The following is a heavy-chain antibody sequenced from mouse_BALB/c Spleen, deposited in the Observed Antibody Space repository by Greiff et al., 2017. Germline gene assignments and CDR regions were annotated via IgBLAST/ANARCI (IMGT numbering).Heavy chain of an antibody. CDR2: VNPYNGGT. CDR3: ARYGYYTWFAY. CDR1: GYTFTDYY. V-gene: IGHV1-19*01. J-gene: IGHJ3*01. Sequence: VQLKQSGPELVKPGASVKMSCKASGYTFTDYYMDWVKQSHGESFEWIGRVNPYNGGTSYNQKFKGKATLTVDKSSSTAYMELNSLTSEDSAVYYCARYGYYTWFAYWGQGTLVTVSA. D-gene: IGHD2-3*01.